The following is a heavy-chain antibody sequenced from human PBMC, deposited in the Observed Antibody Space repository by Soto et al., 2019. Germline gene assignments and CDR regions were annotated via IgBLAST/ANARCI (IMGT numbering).Heavy chain of an antibody. CDR1: GGSISSYY. CDR3: ARDGGGQPLDYYKDV. V-gene: IGHV4-59*01. CDR2: IYYSGST. Sequence: SETLSLTCTVSGGSISSYYWSWIRQPPGKGLEWIGYIYYSGSTNYNPSLKSRVTISVDTSKNQFSLKLSSVTAADTAVYYCARDGGGQPLDYYKDVWGKGTTVTVSS. D-gene: IGHD3-16*01. J-gene: IGHJ6*03.